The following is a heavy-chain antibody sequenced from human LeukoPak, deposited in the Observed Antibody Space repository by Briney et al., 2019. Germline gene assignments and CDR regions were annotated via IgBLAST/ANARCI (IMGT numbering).Heavy chain of an antibody. CDR1: GSTFSSYA. D-gene: IGHD5-12*01. CDR3: ARADSGYDNYYYYYMDV. J-gene: IGHJ6*03. V-gene: IGHV1-69*13. CDR2: IIPIFGTA. Sequence: SVKVSCKASGSTFSSYAISWVRQAPGQGLEWMGGIIPIFGTANYAQKFQGRVTITADESTSTAYMELSSLRSEDTAVYYCARADSGYDNYYYYYMDVWGKGTTVTVSS.